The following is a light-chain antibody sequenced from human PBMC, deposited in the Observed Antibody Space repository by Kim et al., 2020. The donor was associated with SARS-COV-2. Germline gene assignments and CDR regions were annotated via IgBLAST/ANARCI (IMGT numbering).Light chain of an antibody. CDR2: DAS. CDR1: QGVRDK. V-gene: IGKV3-15*01. CDR3: QEYNNWPPVT. Sequence: IVMTQSPATMSVSPGESATLSCRASQGVRDKLAWYQQKPGQPPRLLIYDASNRATDIPARFSGSGSGTEFTLTISSLQSEDFALYFCQEYNNWPPVTFGGGTKVDIK. J-gene: IGKJ4*01.